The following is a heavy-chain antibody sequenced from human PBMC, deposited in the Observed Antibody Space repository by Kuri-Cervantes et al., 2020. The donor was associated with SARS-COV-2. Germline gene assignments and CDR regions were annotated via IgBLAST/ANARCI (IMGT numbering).Heavy chain of an antibody. CDR1: GFTFSSYV. V-gene: IGHV3-23*01. D-gene: IGHD6-13*01. CDR3: AKGVAAVGTAGGTYYYHGMDV. Sequence: GESLKISCAASGFTFSSYVMSWVRQAPGKGLEWVSGISARGGGTYYGDSVKGRCTISRDNSKNILYLQMHSLRAEDTAIYYCAKGVAAVGTAGGTYYYHGMDVWAQGTTVTVSS. CDR2: ISARGGGT. J-gene: IGHJ6*02.